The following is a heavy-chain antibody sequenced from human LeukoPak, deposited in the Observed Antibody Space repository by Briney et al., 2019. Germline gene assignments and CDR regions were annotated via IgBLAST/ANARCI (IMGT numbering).Heavy chain of an antibody. CDR1: SYTFTRYG. Sequence: ASVKVSCKASSYTFTRYGMSWVRQAPGQGLEWMGWISGSNGNTNYAQKLQGRVTMTTDTSTGTAYMELRSLRSDNTAVYYCARSGRGTYYYFDYWGQGTLVTVSS. J-gene: IGHJ4*02. CDR3: ARSGRGTYYYFDY. D-gene: IGHD1-26*01. V-gene: IGHV1-18*01. CDR2: ISGSNGNT.